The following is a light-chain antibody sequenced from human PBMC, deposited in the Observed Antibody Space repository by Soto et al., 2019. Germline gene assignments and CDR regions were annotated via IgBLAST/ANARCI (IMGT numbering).Light chain of an antibody. CDR1: NSDVGIYDF. CDR3: NSHTSGDFRV. Sequence: QSVLTQPASVSGTPGQSITISCTGSNSDVGIYDFVSWYQHHPGRAPKLIVSEVSHRPSGVSNRFSGSKSGNTASLTISGLQSEDEADYYCNSHTSGDFRVFGTGTKLTVL. J-gene: IGLJ1*01. V-gene: IGLV2-14*01. CDR2: EVS.